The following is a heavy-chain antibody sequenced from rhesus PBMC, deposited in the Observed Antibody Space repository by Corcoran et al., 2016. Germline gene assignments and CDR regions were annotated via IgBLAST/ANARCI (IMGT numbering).Heavy chain of an antibody. Sequence: EVQLVETGGGLVQPGGSLKLSCAASGFTFSSYGMSWVRQAPGKGLEWVSVINCGGGSTYNADSVKGRFTISRDNSKTTLSLQMNSLRAEDTAVYYCAKAEDDYGYYYTADYFDYWGQGVLVTVSS. CDR2: INCGGGST. V-gene: IGHV3S5*01. D-gene: IGHD3-9*01. CDR3: AKAEDDYGYYYTADYFDY. CDR1: GFTFSSYG. J-gene: IGHJ4*01.